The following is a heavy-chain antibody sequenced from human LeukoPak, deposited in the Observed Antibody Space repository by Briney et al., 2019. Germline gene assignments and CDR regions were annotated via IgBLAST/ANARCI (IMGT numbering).Heavy chain of an antibody. J-gene: IGHJ6*03. Sequence: PSQTLSLTCTVSGGSISSGTNYWPWLRQPAGKGLEWIGRIYTSGSTNYNPSLKSRVTISVDTSKNQFSLNLSSVTAADTAVYYCARGYSSSSAVGYYYYYMDVWGKGTTVTVSS. CDR2: IYTSGST. CDR1: GGSISSGTNY. V-gene: IGHV4-61*02. CDR3: ARGYSSSSAVGYYYYYMDV. D-gene: IGHD6-6*01.